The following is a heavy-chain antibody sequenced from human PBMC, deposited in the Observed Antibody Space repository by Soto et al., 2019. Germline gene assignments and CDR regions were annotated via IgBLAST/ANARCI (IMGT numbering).Heavy chain of an antibody. CDR1: GFTFSSYA. J-gene: IGHJ4*02. Sequence: QLQLVESGGDVVQPGRSLRLSCAASGFTFSSYAMHWVRQAPGKGLEWVALISNDGRNKYYADSVKGRFTISRDNSKNTLFLQMNSLRPEDTALYYCARKRDYGDYDYWGQGTLVTVSS. CDR3: ARKRDYGDYDY. CDR2: ISNDGRNK. D-gene: IGHD4-17*01. V-gene: IGHV3-30*04.